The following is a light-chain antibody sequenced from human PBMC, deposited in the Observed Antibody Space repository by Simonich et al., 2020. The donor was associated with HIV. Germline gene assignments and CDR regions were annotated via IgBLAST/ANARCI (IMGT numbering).Light chain of an antibody. CDR2: EDN. CDR3: QSYNTNNQGV. Sequence: NFMLTHPHSVSESPGKTITISCTRSSGSIASYYVQWYQQLPVSSPTTVIYEDNQRPSGVPARFSGSIDSSSNSASLTISGLKTEDEADYYCQSYNTNNQGVFGGGTKLTVL. V-gene: IGLV6-57*01. CDR1: SGSIASYY. J-gene: IGLJ2*01.